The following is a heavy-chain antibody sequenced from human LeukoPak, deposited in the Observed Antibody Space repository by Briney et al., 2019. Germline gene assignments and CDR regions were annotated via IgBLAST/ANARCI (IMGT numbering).Heavy chain of an antibody. J-gene: IGHJ2*01. CDR3: ARVPQLGTYWYFDL. D-gene: IGHD1-1*01. Sequence: SQTLSLTCTVSGGSISSGGYYWSWVRQPPGKGLEWIGYIYHTGSTYYNPSLKSRVTISVDRSKNQFSLKLSSVTAADTAVYFCARVPQLGTYWYFDLWGRGTLVTVSS. CDR2: IYHTGST. V-gene: IGHV4-30-2*01. CDR1: GGSISSGGYY.